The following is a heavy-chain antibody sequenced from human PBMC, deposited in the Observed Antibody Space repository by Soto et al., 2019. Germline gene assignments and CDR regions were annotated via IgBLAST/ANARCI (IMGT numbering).Heavy chain of an antibody. Sequence: SETLSLTCTVSGASIITDNYFWVWIRQSPRRGLELIGSISYSGRTYDNPSLQSRVTISIDASKNQFSLKLTSVTTADTAAYYCARRRASDYGGNHHPYYFDRWGQGALVTVPQ. V-gene: IGHV4-39*01. CDR1: GASIITDNYF. CDR2: ISYSGRT. D-gene: IGHD4-17*01. J-gene: IGHJ4*02. CDR3: ARRRASDYGGNHHPYYFDR.